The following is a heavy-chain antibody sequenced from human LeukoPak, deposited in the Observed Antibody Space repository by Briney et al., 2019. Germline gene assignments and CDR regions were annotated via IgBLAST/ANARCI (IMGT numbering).Heavy chain of an antibody. CDR2: ISGSGGST. J-gene: IGHJ6*02. CDR3: GKDIQPGGMDV. Sequence: TGGSLRLSCAASGFTFSRCAINWVRQAPGKGLEWVSSISGSGGSTYYAASVKGRFTSSRDNPKNTLYLQMNGLRVEDMAVYYCGKDIQPGGMDVWGQGTTVTVSS. D-gene: IGHD2-21*01. CDR1: GFTFSRCA. V-gene: IGHV3-23*01.